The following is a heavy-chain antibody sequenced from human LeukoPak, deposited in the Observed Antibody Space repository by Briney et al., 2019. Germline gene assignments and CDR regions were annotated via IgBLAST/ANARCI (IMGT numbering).Heavy chain of an antibody. J-gene: IGHJ4*02. CDR2: IYTSGST. Sequence: SETLSLTCTVSGGSISSYYWSWIRQPAGKGLEWIGRIYTSGSTNYNPSLKSRVTMSVDTSKNQFSLKLSSVTAADTAVYYCARENYHDSSGYYAPQGLFDYWGQGTLVTVSS. V-gene: IGHV4-4*07. D-gene: IGHD3-22*01. CDR1: GGSISSYY. CDR3: ARENYHDSSGYYAPQGLFDY.